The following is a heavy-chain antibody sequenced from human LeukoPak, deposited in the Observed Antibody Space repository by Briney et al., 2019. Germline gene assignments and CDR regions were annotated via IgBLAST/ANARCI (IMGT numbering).Heavy chain of an antibody. CDR3: ARLRLSGGSFSVGWFDP. CDR1: GGSISSYY. CDR2: IYTSGST. D-gene: IGHD1-26*01. J-gene: IGHJ5*02. V-gene: IGHV4-4*07. Sequence: SETLSLTCTVSGGSISSYYWSWIRQPAGKGLEWIGRIYTSGSTNYNPSLKSRVTMSVDTSKNQFSLKLSSVTAADTAVYFCARLRLSGGSFSVGWFDPWGQGIQVTVSS.